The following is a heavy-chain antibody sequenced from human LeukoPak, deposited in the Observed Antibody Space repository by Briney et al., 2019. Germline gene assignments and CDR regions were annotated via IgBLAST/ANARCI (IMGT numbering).Heavy chain of an antibody. J-gene: IGHJ6*03. CDR2: ISSSSKIK. Sequence: GGSLRLSCADSGCTFSRYSIHGVRQAPGKGLEGVSYISSSSKIKDYPDSVKGRFTISRDNAKNSLYLQMNSLRAEGTAVYYCARARGYSSSNSVSSRGGRQPAVCSGSASAPPRHYM. D-gene: IGHD5-18*01. CDR3: ARARGYSSSNSVSSRGGRQPAVCSGSASAPPRHYM. V-gene: IGHV3-48*01. CDR1: GCTFSRYS.